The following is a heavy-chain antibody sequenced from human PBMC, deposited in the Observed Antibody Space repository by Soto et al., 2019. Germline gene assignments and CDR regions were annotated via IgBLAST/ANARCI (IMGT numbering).Heavy chain of an antibody. D-gene: IGHD3-10*01. Sequence: EVQLVESGGGVVRPGGSLRLSCAASGFTCDDYGMSWVRQAPGKGLEWVSGINWNGGSTGYADSVKGRFTISRDNAKNSLYLQMNCLRAEDMALYYCARDRGYYGSGSYSNWFDPWGQGTLVTVSS. CDR3: ARDRGYYGSGSYSNWFDP. CDR2: INWNGGST. V-gene: IGHV3-20*04. J-gene: IGHJ5*02. CDR1: GFTCDDYG.